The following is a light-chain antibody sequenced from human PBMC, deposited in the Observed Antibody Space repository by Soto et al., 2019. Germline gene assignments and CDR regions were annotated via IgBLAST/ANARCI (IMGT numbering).Light chain of an antibody. CDR3: QQYNSYPYT. V-gene: IGKV1-5*03. J-gene: IGKJ2*01. Sequence: DIQMTQSPSTLSASVGDRVTITCRASQSISSWLAWYQQKPGKAPKLLIYKASSLESGVPSRFSGSGSGTEITLTISSLQPDDFATYYCQQYNSYPYTIGQGTKLESK. CDR2: KAS. CDR1: QSISSW.